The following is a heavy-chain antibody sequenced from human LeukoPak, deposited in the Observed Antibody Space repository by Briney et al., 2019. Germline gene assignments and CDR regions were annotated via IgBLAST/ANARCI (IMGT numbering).Heavy chain of an antibody. J-gene: IGHJ3*02. V-gene: IGHV4-39*07. CDR1: GVSINSGDYY. CDR3: ARGWGYCSSTSCYLAFDI. CDR2: INHSGST. Sequence: SETLSLTCTVSGVSINSGDYYWGWIRQPPGKGLEWIGEINHSGSTNYNPSLKSRVTISVDTSKNQFSLKLSSVTAADTAVYYCARGWGYCSSTSCYLAFDIWGQGTMVTVSS. D-gene: IGHD2-2*01.